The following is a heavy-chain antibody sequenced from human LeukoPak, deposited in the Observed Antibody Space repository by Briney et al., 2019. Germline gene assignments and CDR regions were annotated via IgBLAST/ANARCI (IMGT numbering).Heavy chain of an antibody. Sequence: PGGSLRLSCAASGFTFTTYMMHWVRQAPGKGLEWVSPISSTGSYRYYADSVKGRFTISRDNAMNSLYLQMNSLRAEDTAVYYCARDEDRSSGWYVGYWGQGTLVTVSS. J-gene: IGHJ4*02. CDR2: ISSTGSYR. D-gene: IGHD6-19*01. CDR1: GFTFTTYM. CDR3: ARDEDRSSGWYVGY. V-gene: IGHV3-21*01.